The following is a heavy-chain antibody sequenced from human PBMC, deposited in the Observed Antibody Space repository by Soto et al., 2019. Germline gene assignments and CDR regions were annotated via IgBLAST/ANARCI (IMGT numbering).Heavy chain of an antibody. CDR1: GLTFSNYA. D-gene: IGHD3-22*01. CDR2: ISGSGNSA. V-gene: IGHV3-23*01. J-gene: IGHJ4*02. CDR3: ASSYYFDSDPPL. Sequence: EVQLLESGGGLVQPGGSLRLSCAGSGLTFSNYAMSWVRQAPGKGLEWVSGISGSGNSAYYADSVKGRFTISRDNSKKTLYLQMNSLRAEDTAMYYCASSYYFDSDPPLWGQGTLVTVSS.